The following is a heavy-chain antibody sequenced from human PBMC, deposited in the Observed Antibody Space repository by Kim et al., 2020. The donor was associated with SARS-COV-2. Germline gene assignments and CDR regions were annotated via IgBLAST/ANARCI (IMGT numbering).Heavy chain of an antibody. CDR3: ARLPDISGLPFDS. Sequence: SETLSLTRTVSVGSINSDFWTWIRQPPGKGLEWIGYIRYTGRTEYNPSLRSRVAIFLDPSKTHFSLRLSSVTAADTAVYFCARLPDISGLPFDSWGQGILVTVSS. D-gene: IGHD2-15*01. CDR2: IRYTGRT. J-gene: IGHJ4*02. V-gene: IGHV4-59*01. CDR1: VGSINSDF.